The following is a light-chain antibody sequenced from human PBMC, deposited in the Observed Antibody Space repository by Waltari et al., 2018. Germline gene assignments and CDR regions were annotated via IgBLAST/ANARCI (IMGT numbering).Light chain of an antibody. CDR1: SSNIGAGYA. V-gene: IGLV1-40*01. J-gene: IGLJ2*01. CDR2: GSN. Sequence: QSVLTQPPSVSGAPGQRVSLSCTGSSSNIGAGYAVHWYQQIPGTAPKLLISGSNTRPSGVPDRFSGSKSGPSASLTITGLQAEDDGDYYCQSYDSSRTVVFGGGTKLTVL. CDR3: QSYDSSRTVV.